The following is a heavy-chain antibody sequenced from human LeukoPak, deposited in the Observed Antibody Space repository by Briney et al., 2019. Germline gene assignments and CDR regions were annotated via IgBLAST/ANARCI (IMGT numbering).Heavy chain of an antibody. CDR3: AKGDSGSSFDY. CDR2: ISSSSIYI. J-gene: IGHJ4*02. CDR1: GFTFSSYS. D-gene: IGHD1-26*01. Sequence: GGSLRLSCAASGFTFSSYSMNWVRQAPGKGLEWVSSISSSSIYIYYADSVKGRFTISRDNSRNTLYLQMNSLRAEDTAVYYCAKGDSGSSFDYWGQGTLVTVSS. V-gene: IGHV3-21*04.